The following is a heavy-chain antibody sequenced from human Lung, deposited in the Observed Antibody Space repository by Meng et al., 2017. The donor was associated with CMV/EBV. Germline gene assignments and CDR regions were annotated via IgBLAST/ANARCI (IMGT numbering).Heavy chain of an antibody. CDR3: ARALDTAMVTFDY. J-gene: IGHJ4*02. D-gene: IGHD5-18*01. CDR2: IYYSGST. Sequence: QVELQESGPGLVKPSQTLSLTCTVSGGSISSGDYYWSWIRQPPGRGLEWIGYIYYSGSTYYNPSLKSRVTISVDTSKNQFSLKLSSVTAADTAVYYCARALDTAMVTFDYWGQGTLVTVSS. CDR1: GGSISSGDYY. V-gene: IGHV4-30-4*08.